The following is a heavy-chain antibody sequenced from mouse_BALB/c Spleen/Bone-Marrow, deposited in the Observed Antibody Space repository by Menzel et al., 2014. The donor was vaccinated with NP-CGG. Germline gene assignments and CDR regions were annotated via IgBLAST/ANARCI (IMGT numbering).Heavy chain of an antibody. CDR1: GYTYSTYR. CDR2: INPTTDYT. V-gene: IGHV1-4*01. J-gene: IGHJ2*01. Sequence: QVQLQQSGAELAKPGASVKMSCKASGYTYSTYRMHWVKQRPGQGLEWIGYINPTTDYTEYNQKFKDKATLTADRSSSTAYMQLSSLTSEDSAVYYCARDVDYWGQGTTLTVSS. CDR3: ARDVDY.